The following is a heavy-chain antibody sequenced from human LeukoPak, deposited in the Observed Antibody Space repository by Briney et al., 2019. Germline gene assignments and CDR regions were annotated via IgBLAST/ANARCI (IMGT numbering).Heavy chain of an antibody. Sequence: GRSLRLSCAASGFTFSGYWMTWVRQAPGKGLEWVANIKQDGSEKYYVDSVKGRFTISRDNAKNSLYLQMNSLRAEDTAVYYCARVMDDSSGWIGDYYYMDVWGKGTTVTVSS. D-gene: IGHD6-19*01. CDR2: IKQDGSEK. CDR3: ARVMDDSSGWIGDYYYMDV. V-gene: IGHV3-7*01. J-gene: IGHJ6*03. CDR1: GFTFSGYW.